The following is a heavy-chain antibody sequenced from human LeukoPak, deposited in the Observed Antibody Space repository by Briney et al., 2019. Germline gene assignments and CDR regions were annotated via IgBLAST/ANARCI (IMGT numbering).Heavy chain of an antibody. CDR1: GFTVSSNY. D-gene: IGHD3-10*01. J-gene: IGHJ4*02. Sequence: PGGSLRLSCAASGFTVSSNYMSWARQAPGKGLEWVSVIYSGGNTYYADSVKGRFTISRDKSKNTLYLQMNSLRAEDTAVYYCARGFFYGSGSYYEYWGQGTLVTVSS. CDR2: IYSGGNT. V-gene: IGHV3-53*01. CDR3: ARGFFYGSGSYYEY.